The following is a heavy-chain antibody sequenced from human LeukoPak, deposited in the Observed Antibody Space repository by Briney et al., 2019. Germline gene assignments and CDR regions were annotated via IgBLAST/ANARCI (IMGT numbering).Heavy chain of an antibody. J-gene: IGHJ3*02. CDR2: ISYSGST. CDR3: ARDLSGKDAFDI. V-gene: IGHV4-30-4*01. CDR1: GGSISSVDYY. Sequence: SETLSLTCTVSGGSISSVDYYWSWIRQPPGKGLEWIEYISYSGSTYYSPSLKSRVTLSVDTSKNQFSLKLSSVTAADTTVYYCARDLSGKDAFDIWGQGTMVTVSS. D-gene: IGHD3-3*01.